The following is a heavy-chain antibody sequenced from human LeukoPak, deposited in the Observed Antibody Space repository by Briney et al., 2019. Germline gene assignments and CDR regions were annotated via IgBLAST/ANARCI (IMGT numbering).Heavy chain of an antibody. J-gene: IGHJ2*01. CDR2: ITSSNSTA. V-gene: IGHV3-48*04. Sequence: GGSLRLSCAASGFTFNRYSMNWVRQAPGKGLEWISYITSSNSTAHYADSVKGRFTISRGYAENSLFLQMSSLRAEDTAVYYCARGAYGDWYFDLWGRGTLVTVSS. CDR3: ARGAYGDWYFDL. CDR1: GFTFNRYS. D-gene: IGHD4/OR15-4a*01.